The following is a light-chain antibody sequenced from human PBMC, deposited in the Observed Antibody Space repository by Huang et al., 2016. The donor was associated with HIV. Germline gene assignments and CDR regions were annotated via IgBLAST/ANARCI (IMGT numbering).Light chain of an antibody. CDR2: DTS. Sequence: IVLTQSPATLSWYPGEGVTLSRRPSQSVGNYISWYHQHPGPSPNLLIYDTSTRATGTPIRFSGSGSGTDFTLTISRLESEDFAVYYYQQRSSGVTFGGGTKV. CDR1: QSVGNY. V-gene: IGKV3-11*01. J-gene: IGKJ4*01. CDR3: QQRSSGVT.